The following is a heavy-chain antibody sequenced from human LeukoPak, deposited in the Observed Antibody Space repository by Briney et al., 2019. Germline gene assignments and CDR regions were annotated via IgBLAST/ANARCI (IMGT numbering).Heavy chain of an antibody. J-gene: IGHJ6*03. CDR2: INPSGGST. CDR3: AREGRLPAAEAYYYYYMDV. D-gene: IGHD2-2*01. CDR1: GYTFTCYY. V-gene: IGHV1-46*01. Sequence: ASVKVSCKASGYTFTCYYMHWARQAHGQGLEWMGIINPSGGSTSYAQKFQGRVTMTRDTSTSTVYMELSSLRSEDTAVYYCAREGRLPAAEAYYYYYMDVWGKGTTVTVSS.